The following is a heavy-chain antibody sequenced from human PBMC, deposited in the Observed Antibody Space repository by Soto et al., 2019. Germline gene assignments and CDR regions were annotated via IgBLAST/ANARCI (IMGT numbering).Heavy chain of an antibody. Sequence: EVQLLESGGGLVQPGGSLRLSCAASGFTFSSYTMSWVRQAPGKGLEWGLAISGSGGSTYYADSVKGRFTISRDNSKNTLYLQMNSLRAEDTAVYYCAKDGITIFGVVPPSGMDVWGQGTTVTVSS. CDR1: GFTFSSYT. CDR3: AKDGITIFGVVPPSGMDV. V-gene: IGHV3-23*01. CDR2: ISGSGGST. D-gene: IGHD3-3*01. J-gene: IGHJ6*02.